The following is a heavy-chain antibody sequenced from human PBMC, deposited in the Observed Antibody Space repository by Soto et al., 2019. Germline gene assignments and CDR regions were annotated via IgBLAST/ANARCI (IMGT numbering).Heavy chain of an antibody. J-gene: IGHJ4*02. V-gene: IGHV1-3*05. CDR3: ARAWVVVTAPDY. D-gene: IGHD2-21*02. CDR1: GYTFTSYA. CDR2: INAGNGNT. Sequence: QVQLVQSGAEEKKPGASVKVSCKASGYTFTSYAMHWVRQAPGQRLEWMGWINAGNGNTKYSQKLQGRFTITRDPSASTAYMELSSLRSEDTAVYYCARAWVVVTAPDYWGQGTLVTVSS.